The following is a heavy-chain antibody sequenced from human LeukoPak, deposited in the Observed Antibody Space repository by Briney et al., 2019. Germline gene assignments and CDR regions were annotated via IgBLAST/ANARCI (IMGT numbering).Heavy chain of an antibody. V-gene: IGHV3-30*04. Sequence: GRSLRLSCAASGFTFSTYAMHWVRQAPGKGLEWVAVISYDGSNKYYADSVKGRFTISRDNSKNTLYLQMNSLRAEDTAVYYCARDPLYSSGWTLFDYWGQGTLVTVSS. D-gene: IGHD6-19*01. CDR2: ISYDGSNK. CDR3: ARDPLYSSGWTLFDY. CDR1: GFTFSTYA. J-gene: IGHJ4*02.